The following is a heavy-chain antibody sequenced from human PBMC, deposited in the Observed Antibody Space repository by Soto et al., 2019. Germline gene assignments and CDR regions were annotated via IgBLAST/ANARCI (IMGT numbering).Heavy chain of an antibody. J-gene: IGHJ4*02. V-gene: IGHV3-15*05. CDR2: IKTKSDGAVT. CDR1: GLTLSDAW. CDR3: AREWFGACV. Sequence: EVQLVESGGGLVKPGGSLRLSCVGSGLTLSDAWMNWVRQIPGKGPEWVGRIKTKSDGAVTDYAALAKGRFTISRDDSENTVYLQMNSLKTEDTAVYYFAREWFGACVWGQGTLVTVAS. D-gene: IGHD3-10*01.